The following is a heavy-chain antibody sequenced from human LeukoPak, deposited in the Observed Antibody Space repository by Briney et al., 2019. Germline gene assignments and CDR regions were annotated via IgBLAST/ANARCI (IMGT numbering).Heavy chain of an antibody. CDR3: ASLEQTAGPVAGRAAFDI. CDR1: GYSFTSYW. D-gene: IGHD6-19*01. J-gene: IGHJ3*02. Sequence: NRGESLKISCKGSGYSFTSYWIGWVRQMPGKGLEWMGIIYPGDSDTRYSPSFQGQVTISADKSISTAYLQWSSLKASDTAMYYCASLEQTAGPVAGRAAFDIWGQGTMVTVSS. V-gene: IGHV5-51*01. CDR2: IYPGDSDT.